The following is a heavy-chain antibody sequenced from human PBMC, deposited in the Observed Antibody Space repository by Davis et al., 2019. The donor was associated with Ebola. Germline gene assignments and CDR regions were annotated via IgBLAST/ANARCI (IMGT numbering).Heavy chain of an antibody. V-gene: IGHV3-7*01. CDR3: AKSGWGAYGYGAKSD. Sequence: GESLKISCAASGFTFSNFWMSWVRQVSGKGLEWVANIRQDGSEKNYVDSVKGRFTISRDNAKTSLYLQMNSLRVEDTAVYFCAKSGWGAYGYGAKSDWGQGTLVTVSS. CDR1: GFTFSNFW. J-gene: IGHJ4*02. CDR2: IRQDGSEK. D-gene: IGHD5-12*01.